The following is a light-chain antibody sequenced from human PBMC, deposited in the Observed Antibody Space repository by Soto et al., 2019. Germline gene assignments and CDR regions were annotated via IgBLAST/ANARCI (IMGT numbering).Light chain of an antibody. CDR2: AAS. CDR1: QRIDNY. V-gene: IGKV1-39*01. CDR3: QQSYFTPWT. Sequence: DTQMTQSPSSLSASVGDRVTITCRASQRIDNYLNWYQQEAGKAPKLLIYAASHLQNGVPSRFSGSGSGTDFTLTISSLQPEDFATYYGQQSYFTPWTFGQGTKVEIK. J-gene: IGKJ1*01.